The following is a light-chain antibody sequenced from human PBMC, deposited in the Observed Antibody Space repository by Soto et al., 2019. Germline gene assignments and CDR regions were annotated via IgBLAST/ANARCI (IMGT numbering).Light chain of an antibody. CDR1: QSVSSSY. J-gene: IGKJ4*01. CDR2: GAS. Sequence: EIVLTQSPGTLSLSPGERATLSCRASQSVSSSYLAWYQQKPGQAPRLLIYGASTKATDMPGRFSGRGSGTEFTLTINNLQSEDFAVYYCQQYNNWPLTFGGGTKVDIK. V-gene: IGKV3-15*01. CDR3: QQYNNWPLT.